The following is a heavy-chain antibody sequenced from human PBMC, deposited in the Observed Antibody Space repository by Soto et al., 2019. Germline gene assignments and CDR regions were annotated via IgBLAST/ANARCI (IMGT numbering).Heavy chain of an antibody. Sequence: QVQLQESGPGLVKPSQTLSLTCTVSGGSISSGGYYWSWIRQHPGKGLEWIGYIYYSGSTYYNPSPKSRVTIPGDTSKNQFSLKVSSVTAADTAVYYCARDFWSGPHYYYGMDVWGQGTTVTVSS. J-gene: IGHJ6*02. CDR1: GGSISSGGYY. V-gene: IGHV4-31*03. CDR2: IYYSGST. CDR3: ARDFWSGPHYYYGMDV. D-gene: IGHD3-3*01.